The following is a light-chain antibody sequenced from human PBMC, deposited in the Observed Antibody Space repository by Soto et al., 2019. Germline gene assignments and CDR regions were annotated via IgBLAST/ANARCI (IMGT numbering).Light chain of an antibody. CDR1: QSVRSSV. Sequence: EIVLTQSPGTLALSPGERATLSCRANQSVRSSVLAWYQQKAGQAPRLLIYGASNRATGIPTWFSGSGSGTDFTLTISSLEPEDFAVYYCHHYGSSLRAFGQGTKVEIK. CDR2: GAS. V-gene: IGKV3-20*01. CDR3: HHYGSSLRA. J-gene: IGKJ1*01.